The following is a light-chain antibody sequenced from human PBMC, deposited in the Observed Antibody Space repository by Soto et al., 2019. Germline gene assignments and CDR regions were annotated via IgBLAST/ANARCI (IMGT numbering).Light chain of an antibody. CDR3: MQALQTRT. CDR2: LGS. J-gene: IGKJ1*01. Sequence: DIVMTQSPLSLTVTPGEPASISCRSSQSLLHSSGYYFLDWYLQKPEQSPQLLISLGSNRASGVPDRFSGSGSGTDFTLKISRVEAEDVGIYYCMQALQTRTFGQGTKVEIK. V-gene: IGKV2-28*01. CDR1: QSLLHSSGYYF.